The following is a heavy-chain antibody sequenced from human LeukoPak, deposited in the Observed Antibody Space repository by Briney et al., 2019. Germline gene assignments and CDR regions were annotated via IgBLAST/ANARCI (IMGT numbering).Heavy chain of an antibody. Sequence: GGSLRLSCAASGFTFGSYWMSWVRQAPGKGLEWVANIKQDGSEKYYVDSVKGRFTISRDNAKNSLYLQMNSLRAEDTAVYYCARERLLGYCSSTSCYQSSYYYYMDVWGKGTTVTVSS. CDR1: GFTFGSYW. CDR3: ARERLLGYCSSTSCYQSSYYYYMDV. V-gene: IGHV3-7*01. CDR2: IKQDGSEK. D-gene: IGHD2-2*01. J-gene: IGHJ6*03.